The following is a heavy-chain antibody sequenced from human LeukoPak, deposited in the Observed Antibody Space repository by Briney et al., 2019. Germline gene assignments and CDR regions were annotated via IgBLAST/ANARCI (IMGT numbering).Heavy chain of an antibody. Sequence: PSETLSLTCTVSGYSISSGYYWGWIRQPPGKGLEWIGSIYHSGSTYYNPSLKSRVTISVDTSKNQFSLKLSSVTAADTAVYYCARASGYVFDYWGQGTLVIVSS. D-gene: IGHD5-12*01. CDR3: ARASGYVFDY. V-gene: IGHV4-38-2*02. J-gene: IGHJ4*02. CDR1: GYSISSGYY. CDR2: IYHSGST.